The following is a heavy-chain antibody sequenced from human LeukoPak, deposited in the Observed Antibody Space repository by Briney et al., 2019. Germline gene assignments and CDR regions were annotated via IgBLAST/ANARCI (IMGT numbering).Heavy chain of an antibody. Sequence: HPGRCLRLSCAASGFTVTIYEVDWFRQAPGKGLEWVSYISSSGRTISYADSVKGRCTISRDTAKNSLYLQMNSLRAEDTSVYYCARVAVAAIMKYYYYMDVWGKGTTVTISS. CDR1: GFTVTIYE. V-gene: IGHV3-48*03. CDR2: ISSSGRTI. D-gene: IGHD6-19*01. J-gene: IGHJ6*03. CDR3: ARVAVAAIMKYYYYMDV.